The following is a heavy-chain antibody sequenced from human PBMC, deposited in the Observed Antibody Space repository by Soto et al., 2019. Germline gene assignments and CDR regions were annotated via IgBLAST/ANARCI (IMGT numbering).Heavy chain of an antibody. CDR3: ASLLGVPAAIGRVYYYYMDV. CDR1: GGSFSGYY. J-gene: IGHJ6*03. Sequence: SETLSLTCAVYGGSFSGYYWSWIRQPPGKGLEWIGEINHSGSTNYNPSLKSRVTISVDTSKNQFSLKLSSVTAADTAVYYCASLLGVPAAIGRVYYYYMDVWGKGTTVTVSS. D-gene: IGHD2-2*01. V-gene: IGHV4-34*01. CDR2: INHSGST.